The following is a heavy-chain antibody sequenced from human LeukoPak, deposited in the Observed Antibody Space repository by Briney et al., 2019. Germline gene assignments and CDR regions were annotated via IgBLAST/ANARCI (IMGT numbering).Heavy chain of an antibody. CDR3: AREAYDFWSGWRYGMDV. D-gene: IGHD3-3*01. CDR1: GFTVSSNY. V-gene: IGHV3-53*01. CDR2: IYSGGST. Sequence: GGSLRLSCAASGFTVSSNYMSWVRQAPGKGLEGGSVIYSGGSTYYADSVKGRFTISRDNSKNTLYLQMNSLRAEDTAVYYCAREAYDFWSGWRYGMDVWGQGTTVTVSS. J-gene: IGHJ6*02.